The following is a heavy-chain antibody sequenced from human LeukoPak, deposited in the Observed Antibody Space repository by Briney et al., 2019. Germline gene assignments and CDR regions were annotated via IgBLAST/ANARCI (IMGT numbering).Heavy chain of an antibody. CDR3: ARAPLKYDISTGHPSGYYYYGLDV. Sequence: ASVKVSCKASGYTFTNYGFNWVRQAPGQGLEWMGWINSYSGNTYYAQKLQGRVTMTTDTSTPTVYMELRSLESDDTAVYYCARAPLKYDISTGHPSGYYYYGLDVWGKGTTVTVSS. D-gene: IGHD3-9*01. CDR2: INSYSGNT. CDR1: GYTFTNYG. V-gene: IGHV1-18*04. J-gene: IGHJ6*04.